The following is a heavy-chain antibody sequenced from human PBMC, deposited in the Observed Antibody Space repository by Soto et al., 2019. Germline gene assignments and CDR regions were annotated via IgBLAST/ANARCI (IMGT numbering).Heavy chain of an antibody. Sequence: SETLSLTCTVSGASISSNTYYWSWIRQHPGKGLEWIGYIFYSGTTYYNPSLKSRVTISVDTSKNQFSLKLSSVTAADTGVYYCAESVDPWGKGTPVTVSS. V-gene: IGHV4-31*03. CDR2: IFYSGTT. CDR1: GASISSNTYY. CDR3: AESVDP. J-gene: IGHJ5*02.